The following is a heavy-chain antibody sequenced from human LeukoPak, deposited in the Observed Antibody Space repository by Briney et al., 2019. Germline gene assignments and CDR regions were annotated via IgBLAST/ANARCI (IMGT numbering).Heavy chain of an antibody. Sequence: GGSLRLSCAASGFTVSSNYMSWVRQAPGKGLEWVSVIYSGGSTYYADSVKGRFTISRDNSKNTLYLQMNSLGAEDTAVYYCARDSSGSFDYWGQGTLVTVSS. CDR1: GFTVSSNY. V-gene: IGHV3-53*01. CDR2: IYSGGST. D-gene: IGHD3-10*01. J-gene: IGHJ4*02. CDR3: ARDSSGSFDY.